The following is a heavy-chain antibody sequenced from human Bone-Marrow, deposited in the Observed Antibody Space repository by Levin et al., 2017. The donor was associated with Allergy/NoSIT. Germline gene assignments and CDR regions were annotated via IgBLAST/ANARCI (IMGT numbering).Heavy chain of an antibody. CDR1: GFTFSTHA. J-gene: IGHJ4*02. Sequence: QSGGSLRLSCEASGFTFSTHAINWVRQAPGKGLEWVSGISGSGLTTYYADSMEGRFTISRDNSKNTVYLEMNSLRAEDTAVYYCAKQGNSGWFYFFEDWGQGILVTVSS. D-gene: IGHD6-19*01. CDR3: AKQGNSGWFYFFED. CDR2: ISGSGLTT. V-gene: IGHV3-23*01.